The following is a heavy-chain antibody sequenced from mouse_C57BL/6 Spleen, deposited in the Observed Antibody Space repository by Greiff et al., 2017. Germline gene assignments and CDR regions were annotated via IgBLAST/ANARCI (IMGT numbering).Heavy chain of an antibody. CDR3: ARRGDYGSSPSYWYFDV. J-gene: IGHJ1*03. CDR1: GYTFTSYW. Sequence: QVQLQQPGAELVKPGASVKMSCKASGYTFTSYWITWVKQRPGQGLEWIGDIYPGSGSTNYNEKFKSKATLTVDTSSSTAYMQLSSLTSEDSAVYFCARRGDYGSSPSYWYFDVWGTGTTVTVSS. V-gene: IGHV1-55*01. D-gene: IGHD1-1*01. CDR2: IYPGSGST.